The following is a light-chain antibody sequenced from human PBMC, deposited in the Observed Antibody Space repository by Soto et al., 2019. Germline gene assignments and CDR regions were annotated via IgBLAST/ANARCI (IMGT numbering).Light chain of an antibody. J-gene: IGKJ1*01. CDR2: AVS. CDR3: QQYNKWPLT. V-gene: IGKV3-15*01. CDR1: QGVGTT. Sequence: ELLLPKSPATLFAPPGEGATLSCRASQGVGTTLAGYQQKPGQAPRLLIYAVSTRATGIPARFSGSGSGTEFTLTISSLQSEDFAVYYCQQYNKWPLTFGQGTKVEIK.